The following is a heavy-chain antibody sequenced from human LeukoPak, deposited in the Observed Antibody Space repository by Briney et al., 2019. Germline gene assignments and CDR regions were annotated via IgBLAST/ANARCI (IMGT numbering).Heavy chain of an antibody. CDR3: AKKGESLDYYFMDV. J-gene: IGHJ6*02. CDR2: ISGSGDRA. Sequence: GGSLRLSCAASGFTFSSYGMHWVRQAPGKGLEWVSGISGSGDRAYCADSVKGRFTVSRDSSKNTLYLQMSSLRAEDTALYYCAKKGESLDYYFMDVWGQGTTVTVSS. CDR1: GFTFSSYG. V-gene: IGHV3-23*01. D-gene: IGHD3-10*01.